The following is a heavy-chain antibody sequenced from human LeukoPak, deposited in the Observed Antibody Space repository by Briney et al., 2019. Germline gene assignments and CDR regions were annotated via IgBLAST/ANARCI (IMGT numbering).Heavy chain of an antibody. J-gene: IGHJ2*01. CDR2: IYYSGST. Sequence: SETLSLTCTVSGGSISSYYWSWIRQPQGKGLEWIGYIYYSGSTNYNPSLKSRVTISVDTSKNQFSLKLSSVTAADTAVYYCAGKYSPTRYFDLWGRGTLVTVSS. CDR1: GGSISSYY. D-gene: IGHD2/OR15-2a*01. V-gene: IGHV4-59*01. CDR3: AGKYSPTRYFDL.